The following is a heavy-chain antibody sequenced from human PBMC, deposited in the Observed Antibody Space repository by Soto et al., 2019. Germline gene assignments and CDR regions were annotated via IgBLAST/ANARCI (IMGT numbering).Heavy chain of an antibody. D-gene: IGHD3-22*01. CDR3: AARGYYYDSSGYQRGVDY. CDR2: IVVGSGNT. V-gene: IGHV1-58*01. J-gene: IGHJ4*02. CDR1: GFTFTSSA. Sequence: QMQLVQSGPEVKKPGTSVKVSCKASGFTFTSSAVQWVRQARGQRLEWIGWIVVGSGNTNYAQKFQERVTITRDMSTSTAYMELSSLRSEDTAVYYCAARGYYYDSSGYQRGVDYRGQGTLVTVSS.